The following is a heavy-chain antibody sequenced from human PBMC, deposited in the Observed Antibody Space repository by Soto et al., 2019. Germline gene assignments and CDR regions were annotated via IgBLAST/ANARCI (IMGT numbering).Heavy chain of an antibody. D-gene: IGHD3-3*01. CDR1: GFTFSSYA. J-gene: IGHJ4*02. CDR3: ARDAHYYDFWSGYPGY. Sequence: AGGSLRLSCAASGFTFSSYAMHWVRQAPGKGLEWVAVISYDGSNKYYADSVKGRFTISRDNSKNTLYLQMNSLRAEDTAVYYCARDAHYYDFWSGYPGYWGQGTLVTVSS. CDR2: ISYDGSNK. V-gene: IGHV3-30-3*01.